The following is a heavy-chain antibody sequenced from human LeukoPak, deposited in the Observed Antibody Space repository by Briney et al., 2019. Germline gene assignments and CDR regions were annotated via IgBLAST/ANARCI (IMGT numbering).Heavy chain of an antibody. Sequence: GGSLRLSCAASGFSFADYTMHWVRQAPGKGLEWVSVIYSGGSTYYADSVKGRFTISRDNSKNTLYLQMNSLRAEDTAVYYCAREGRVRGVTSYYYYYMDVWGKGTTVTISS. D-gene: IGHD3-10*01. CDR3: AREGRVRGVTSYYYYYMDV. CDR1: GFSFADYT. CDR2: IYSGGST. J-gene: IGHJ6*03. V-gene: IGHV3-66*01.